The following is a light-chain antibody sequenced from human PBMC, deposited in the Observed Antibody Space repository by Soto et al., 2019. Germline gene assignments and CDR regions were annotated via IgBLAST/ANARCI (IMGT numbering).Light chain of an antibody. CDR2: RAS. V-gene: IGKV1-5*03. Sequence: THRASVLSASLGARVITTCRASQTIRTWLAWYQQKPGKAPKLLIYRASSVESGVPARFSGSGSGTDFTLTIGSLQPEDFAAYYCQHYISYPWTFGGGTKVDIK. CDR1: QTIRTW. J-gene: IGKJ4*02. CDR3: QHYISYPWT.